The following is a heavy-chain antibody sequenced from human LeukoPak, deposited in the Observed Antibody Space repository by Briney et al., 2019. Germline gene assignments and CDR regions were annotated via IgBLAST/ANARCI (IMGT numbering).Heavy chain of an antibody. CDR3: ARGPRRVRAFDI. CDR2: IIPILGIA. J-gene: IGHJ3*02. CDR1: GGTFSSYA. V-gene: IGHV1-69*04. Sequence: SVKVSCKASGGTFSSYAISWVRQAPGQGLEWMGRIIPILGIANYAQKFQGRVTITADKSTSTAYMELSSLRSEDTAVYYCARGPRRVRAFDIWGQGTMVTVSS.